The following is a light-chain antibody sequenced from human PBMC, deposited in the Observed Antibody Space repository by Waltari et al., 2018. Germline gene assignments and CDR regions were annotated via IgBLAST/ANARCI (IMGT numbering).Light chain of an antibody. J-gene: IGLJ2*01. V-gene: IGLV2-23*02. CDR1: SSDVGNYNL. Sequence: QSALTQPASVSGSPGQSITISCTGTSSDVGNYNLVSWYQHHPGKAPKLMIYEVSKRPSGVSNRFSGSKSGNTASLTISGLQAEDEADYYCCSNARSNTLVFGGGTKLTVL. CDR3: CSNARSNTLV. CDR2: EVS.